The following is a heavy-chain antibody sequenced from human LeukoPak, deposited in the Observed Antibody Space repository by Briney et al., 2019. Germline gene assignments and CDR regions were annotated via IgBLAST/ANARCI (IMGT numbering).Heavy chain of an antibody. J-gene: IGHJ3*02. Sequence: GGSLRLSCVASGFTFTNNWMTWVRQVPGKGLEWVANIKPDDSEIYYVASVKGRFTISRDNAKNSVFLQMNSLRVEDTAIYYCARGRAIDIWGRGTVVTVSS. CDR2: IKPDDSEI. CDR3: ARGRAIDI. CDR1: GFTFTNNW. V-gene: IGHV3-7*04.